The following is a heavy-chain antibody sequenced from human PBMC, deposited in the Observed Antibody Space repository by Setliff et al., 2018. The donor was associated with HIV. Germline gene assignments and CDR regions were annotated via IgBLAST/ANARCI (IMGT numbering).Heavy chain of an antibody. V-gene: IGHV1-69*10. CDR2: IIPILGIT. Sequence: GASVKVSCKASGGTFSSYTISWVRQAPGQGLEWMGGIIPILGITNYAQNFQGRVTITPDKSTSTAYMELYSLRSEDTAVYYCARVNSGSYYRQAFDIWGQGTMVTVSS. CDR3: ARVNSGSYYRQAFDI. J-gene: IGHJ3*02. CDR1: GGTFSSYT. D-gene: IGHD1-26*01.